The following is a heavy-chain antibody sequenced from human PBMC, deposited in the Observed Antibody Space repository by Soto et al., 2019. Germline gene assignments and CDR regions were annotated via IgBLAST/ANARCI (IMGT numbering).Heavy chain of an antibody. V-gene: IGHV1-46*01. CDR2: INPSGGST. D-gene: IGHD2-2*01. CDR3: ARDMVVPAALETYYYYGMDV. Sequence: QVQLVQSGAEVKKPGASVKVSCKASGYTFTSYYMHWVRQAPGQGLEWMGIINPSGGSTSYAQKFQGRVTMTRDTYTSTVYMELSSLRSEDTAVDYCARDMVVPAALETYYYYGMDVWGQGTTVTVSS. J-gene: IGHJ6*02. CDR1: GYTFTSYY.